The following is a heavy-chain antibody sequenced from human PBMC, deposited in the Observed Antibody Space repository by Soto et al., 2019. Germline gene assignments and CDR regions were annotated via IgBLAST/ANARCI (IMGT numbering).Heavy chain of an antibody. J-gene: IGHJ6*02. D-gene: IGHD3-22*01. V-gene: IGHV4-34*01. CDR1: GGSFSGYY. Sequence: PSETLSLTCAVYGGSFSGYYWSWIRQPPGKGLEWIGEINHSGSTNYNPSLKSRVTISVDTSKNQFSLKLSSVTAADTAVYYCARGLYYYDSSGYHNYYYGMDVWGQGTTVTVSS. CDR2: INHSGST. CDR3: ARGLYYYDSSGYHNYYYGMDV.